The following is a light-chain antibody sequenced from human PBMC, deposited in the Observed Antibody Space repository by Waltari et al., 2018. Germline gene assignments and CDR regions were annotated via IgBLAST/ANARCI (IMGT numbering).Light chain of an antibody. J-gene: IGLJ3*02. CDR3: ALYMGSGIWV. Sequence: QTGVTQAPSLSVPHGGTVNLTCALSSGVHSTTSYATWYQQTPGQAPRTLVYKANARSSGVPDRFSGSILGNTAALTITGAQADDESDYYCALYMGSGIWVFGGGTRLTVL. CDR2: KAN. V-gene: IGLV8-61*01. CDR1: SGVHSTTSY.